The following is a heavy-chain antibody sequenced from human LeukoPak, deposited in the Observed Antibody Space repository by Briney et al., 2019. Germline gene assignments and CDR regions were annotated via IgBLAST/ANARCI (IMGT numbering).Heavy chain of an antibody. CDR1: GFTFSTYW. Sequence: PGGSLRLSCAASGFTFSTYWMSWVRQAPGKGLEWVANMKQDGSEKTYLDSVTGRFTISRDNAKNLLYLQMNSLRAEDTAVYYCTRDYLVKSRFGPWGQGTLVTVSS. CDR2: MKQDGSEK. D-gene: IGHD2-8*02. CDR3: TRDYLVKSRFGP. J-gene: IGHJ5*02. V-gene: IGHV3-7*01.